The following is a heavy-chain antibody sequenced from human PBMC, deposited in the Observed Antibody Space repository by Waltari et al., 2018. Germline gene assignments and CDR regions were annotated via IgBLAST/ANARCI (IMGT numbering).Heavy chain of an antibody. CDR2: INSDGSST. D-gene: IGHD3-10*01. Sequence: EVQLVESGGGLVQLGGSWGLSGQASGLTSISYWLHWVGQAPGKGLVWVSRINSDGSSTSYADSVKGRFTISRDNAKNTLYLQMNSLRAEDTAVYYCARDGESMDVWGQGTTVTVSS. V-gene: IGHV3-74*01. CDR1: GLTSISYW. CDR3: ARDGESMDV. J-gene: IGHJ6*02.